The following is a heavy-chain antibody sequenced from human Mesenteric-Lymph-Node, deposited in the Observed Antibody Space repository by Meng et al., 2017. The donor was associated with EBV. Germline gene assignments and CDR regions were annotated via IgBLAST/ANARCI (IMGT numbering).Heavy chain of an antibody. J-gene: IGHJ4*02. CDR2: ITHSGST. D-gene: IGHD3-10*01. V-gene: IGHV4-34*01. CDR1: GGSLSCYC. CDR3: AGGADRGANLGY. Sequence: QRPRQRWGAGLLKPSDTLSPTFAGVGGSLSCYCWSWIRQPPGKGLEWIGDITHSGSTNYNPSLNSRVTISVDTSKNQFFLKLNSVTATDTAVYYGAGGADRGANLGYWGQGTLVTVSS.